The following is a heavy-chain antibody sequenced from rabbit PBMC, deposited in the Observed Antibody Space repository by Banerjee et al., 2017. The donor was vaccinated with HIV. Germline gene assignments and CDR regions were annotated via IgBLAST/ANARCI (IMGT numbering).Heavy chain of an antibody. D-gene: IGHD1-1*01. J-gene: IGHJ4*01. Sequence: QSLEESGGDLVKPGASLTLTCTASGFSFSSSYWICWVRQAPGKGLECIACIYAGSSGSTYYASWAKGRFTISKTSSTTVTLQMTSLTAADTATYFCARGGAVVRYFTLWGQGTLVTVS. CDR3: ARGGAVVRYFTL. CDR2: IYAGSSGST. V-gene: IGHV1S40*01. CDR1: GFSFSSSYW.